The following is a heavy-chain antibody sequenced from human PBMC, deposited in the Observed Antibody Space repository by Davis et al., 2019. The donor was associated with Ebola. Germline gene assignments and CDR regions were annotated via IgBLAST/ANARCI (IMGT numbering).Heavy chain of an antibody. CDR2: ISSDGSNK. V-gene: IGHV3-30-3*01. D-gene: IGHD1-14*01. CDR1: GFAFSDYV. J-gene: IGHJ2*01. CDR3: ARAPPHGPQPVFWYFDF. Sequence: GGSLRLSCAASGFAFSDYVLHWVRQAPGKGLEWVALISSDGSNKYYAGSVKGRFTISRDNSKNTLWLQMNSLRADDTAVYYCARAPPHGPQPVFWYFDFWGRGTLVTVSS.